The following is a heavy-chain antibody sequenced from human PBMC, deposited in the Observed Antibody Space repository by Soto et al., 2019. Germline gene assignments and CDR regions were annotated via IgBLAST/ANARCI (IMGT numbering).Heavy chain of an antibody. Sequence: GASVKVSCKASGYTFTNYGISWVRQAPGQGLEWMGWISIYNGNTNHAQKLQDRVIMTTDTSTSTAYMELRSLRSDDAAVYYCARVGFYDRSGYQYQYYYGMDVWGQGTTVTVSS. CDR2: ISIYNGNT. J-gene: IGHJ6*02. D-gene: IGHD3-22*01. CDR3: ARVGFYDRSGYQYQYYYGMDV. CDR1: GYTFTNYG. V-gene: IGHV1-18*01.